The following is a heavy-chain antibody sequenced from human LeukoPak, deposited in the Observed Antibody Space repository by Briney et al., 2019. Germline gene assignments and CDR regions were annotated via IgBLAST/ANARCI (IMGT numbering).Heavy chain of an antibody. CDR3: VQGDYYYYGMDV. V-gene: IGHV3-48*01. CDR1: GFTFSSYS. CDR2: ISSSSSTI. J-gene: IGHJ6*02. Sequence: PGGSLRLSCAASGFTFSSYSMNWVRQAPGKGLEWVSYISSSSSTIYYADSVKGRFTISRDNSKNTLYLQMNSLRAEDTAVYYCVQGDYYYYGMDVWGQGTTVTVSS.